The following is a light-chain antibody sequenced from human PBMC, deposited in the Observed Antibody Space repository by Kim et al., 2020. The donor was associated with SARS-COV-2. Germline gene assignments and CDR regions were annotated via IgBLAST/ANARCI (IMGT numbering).Light chain of an antibody. CDR1: QGISSN. CDR2: SAF. Sequence: IQLTQSPCSLSASVGDTVTITCRASQGISSNLAWYQQRPGKAPSLLIYSAFTLHSGVPSRFSGSGSGTDFTLTITSLQPEDFATYHCQQHHSFPLTFGGGTKVDIK. J-gene: IGKJ4*01. CDR3: QQHHSFPLT. V-gene: IGKV1-9*01.